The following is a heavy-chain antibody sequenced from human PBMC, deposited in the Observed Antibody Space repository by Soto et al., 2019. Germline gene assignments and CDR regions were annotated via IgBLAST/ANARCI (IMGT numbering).Heavy chain of an antibody. CDR1: GFTFSSYW. Sequence: EVQLVDSGGGLVQPGGSLRLSCAASGFTFSSYWMHWVRQAPGKGLVWVSRINSDGRSTSYADSVKGRFTISRDNAKNTLYLHMNSLRAEDTAVYYCAREEGAAFYYDGMDVWGQGTTVTVSS. V-gene: IGHV3-74*01. CDR3: AREEGAAFYYDGMDV. J-gene: IGHJ6*02. CDR2: INSDGRST.